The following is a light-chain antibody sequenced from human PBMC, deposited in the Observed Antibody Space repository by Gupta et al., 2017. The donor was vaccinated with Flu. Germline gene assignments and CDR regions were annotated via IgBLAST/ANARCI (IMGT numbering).Light chain of an antibody. J-gene: IGLJ2*01. CDR1: KLGDKY. CDR3: QAWDSSTVV. V-gene: IGLV3-1*01. CDR2: QDS. Sequence: SYELTQPPSVSVSPGQTASITCSVDKLGDKYACWYQQKPGQSPVLVIYQDSKRPSGIPERFSGSNSGNTATLTISGTHAMDEADYYCQAWDSSTVVFGGGTKLTVL.